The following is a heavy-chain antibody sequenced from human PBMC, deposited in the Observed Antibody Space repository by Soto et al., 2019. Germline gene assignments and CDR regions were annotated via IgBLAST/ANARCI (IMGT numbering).Heavy chain of an antibody. CDR3: TTVYRNTIFGVASLGYYYYYYGMDV. J-gene: IGHJ6*02. D-gene: IGHD3-3*01. Sequence: EVQLVESGGGLVKPGGSLRLSCAASGFTFSNAWMNWVRQAPGKGLEWVGRIKSKTDGGTTDYAAPVKGRFTISRDDSKNTLYLQMNSLKTEDTAVYYCTTVYRNTIFGVASLGYYYYYYGMDVWGQGTTVTVSS. CDR2: IKSKTDGGTT. CDR1: GFTFSNAW. V-gene: IGHV3-15*07.